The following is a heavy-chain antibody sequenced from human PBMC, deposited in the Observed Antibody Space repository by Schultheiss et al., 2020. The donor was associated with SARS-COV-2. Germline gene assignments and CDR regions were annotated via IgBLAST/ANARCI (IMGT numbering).Heavy chain of an antibody. CDR3: ARGDNWNYDGYYYYMDV. Sequence: GESLKISCAASGFTFSSYAMHWVRQAPGKGLEYVSAISSNGGSTYYADSVKGRFTISRDNSKNTLYLQMSSLRAEDTAVYYCARGDNWNYDGYYYYMDVWGKGTTVTVSS. V-gene: IGHV3-64D*06. J-gene: IGHJ6*03. CDR1: GFTFSSYA. D-gene: IGHD1-7*01. CDR2: ISSNGGST.